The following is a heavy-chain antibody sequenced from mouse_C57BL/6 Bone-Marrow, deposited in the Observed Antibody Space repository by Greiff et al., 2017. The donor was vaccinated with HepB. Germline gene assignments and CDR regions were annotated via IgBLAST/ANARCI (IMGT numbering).Heavy chain of an antibody. V-gene: IGHV1-9*01. Sequence: QVQLKESGAELMKPGASVKLSCKATGYTFPGYWIEWVKQRPGHGLEWIGEILPGSGRTNYNEKFKGKATFTADTYSNTAYMQLSSLTSEDSAIYYCARLGSYGSRGLYFDVWGTGTTVTVSS. J-gene: IGHJ1*03. D-gene: IGHD1-1*01. CDR1: GYTFPGYW. CDR3: ARLGSYGSRGLYFDV. CDR2: ILPGSGRT.